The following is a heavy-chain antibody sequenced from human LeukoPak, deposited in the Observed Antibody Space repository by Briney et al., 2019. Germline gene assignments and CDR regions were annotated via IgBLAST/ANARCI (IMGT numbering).Heavy chain of an antibody. V-gene: IGHV3-23*01. CDR1: GFTFSSYA. D-gene: IGHD6-13*01. Sequence: PGGSLRLSCAASGFTFSSYAVSWVRQAPGKGLEWVSAISGSGSTYYADSVKGRFTISRDNSKNTLYLQMNSLRAEDTAVYHCAKQYSSSWHYFDYWGQGTLVTVSS. CDR2: ISGSGST. J-gene: IGHJ4*02. CDR3: AKQYSSSWHYFDY.